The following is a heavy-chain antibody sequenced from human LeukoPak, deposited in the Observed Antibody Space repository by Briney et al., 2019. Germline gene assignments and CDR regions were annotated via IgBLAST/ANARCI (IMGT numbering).Heavy chain of an antibody. CDR3: ARDVGGDYAFDY. V-gene: IGHV4-59*01. J-gene: IGHJ4*02. CDR2: IYYSGST. CDR1: GGSISSYY. Sequence: SETLSLTCTVSGGSISSYYWSWIRQPPGKGLEWIGYIYYSGSTNYNPSLKSRVTISVDTSKNQFSLKLSSVTAADTAVYYCARDVGGDYAFDYWGQGTLVTVSS. D-gene: IGHD4-17*01.